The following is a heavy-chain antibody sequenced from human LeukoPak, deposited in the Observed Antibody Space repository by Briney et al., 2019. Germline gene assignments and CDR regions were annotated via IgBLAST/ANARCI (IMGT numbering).Heavy chain of an antibody. CDR2: INPKTGGT. CDR1: GFTFIAYY. J-gene: IGHJ4*02. V-gene: IGHV1-2*06. CDR3: ATHADYGDNIHF. D-gene: IGHD4-17*01. Sequence: GASVTVSCKTSGFTFIAYYIHWVRQAPGQGLEWMGRINPKTGGTNYAQKFQGRVTVTRDTSITTAYMELSRLSSDDTAIYYCATHADYGDNIHFWGQGTLVTVSS.